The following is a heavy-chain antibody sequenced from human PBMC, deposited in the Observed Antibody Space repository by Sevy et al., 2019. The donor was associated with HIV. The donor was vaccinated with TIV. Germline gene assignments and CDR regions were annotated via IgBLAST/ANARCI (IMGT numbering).Heavy chain of an antibody. CDR1: GFTFSSYA. CDR3: AKGYCSGGSCPRDYYYYGMDV. J-gene: IGHJ6*02. V-gene: IGHV3-23*01. CDR2: ISASGRST. D-gene: IGHD2-15*01. Sequence: GESLKISCAASGFTFSSYAMSWVRQAPGKGLEWVSSISASGRSTYYADSVEGRFTISRDNSKNTLYLQMNSLRGDDTAVYYCAKGYCSGGSCPRDYYYYGMDVWGQGTTVTVSS.